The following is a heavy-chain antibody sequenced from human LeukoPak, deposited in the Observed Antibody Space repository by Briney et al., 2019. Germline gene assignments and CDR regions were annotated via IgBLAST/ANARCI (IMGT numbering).Heavy chain of an antibody. CDR1: GFTFSSYS. V-gene: IGHV3-48*01. CDR3: ARVPIYGDYVSVLAFDI. D-gene: IGHD4-17*01. CDR2: ISSSSSTI. J-gene: IGHJ3*02. Sequence: PGGSLRLSCAASGFTFSSYSMNWVRQAPGKGLEWVSYISSSSSTIYYADSVKGRFTFSRDNAKNSLYLQMNSLRAEDTAVYYCARVPIYGDYVSVLAFDIWGQGTMVTVSS.